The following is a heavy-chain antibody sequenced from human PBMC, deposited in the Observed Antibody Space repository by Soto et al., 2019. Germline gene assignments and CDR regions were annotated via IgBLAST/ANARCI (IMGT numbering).Heavy chain of an antibody. J-gene: IGHJ6*02. CDR2: ISKSSSTI. CDR1: GFTFSDYY. D-gene: IGHD3-22*01. CDR3: ARVGCSGNFCYDGLDV. V-gene: IGHV3-11*01. Sequence: QVQLVESGGGLVKPGGSLRLSCAASGFTFSDYYMTWIRQAPGKGPECISYISKSSSTIKYAESVKGRFTISRDKAKNSLSLKMNSLRAEDTAVYYCARVGCSGNFCYDGLDVWGQGTAVTVSS.